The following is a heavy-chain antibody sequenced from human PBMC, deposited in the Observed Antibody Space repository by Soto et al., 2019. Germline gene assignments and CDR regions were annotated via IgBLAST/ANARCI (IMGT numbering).Heavy chain of an antibody. CDR2: IYYSGST. CDR3: ARHICGGDCLTPYYYYGLDV. CDR1: GGSISSYY. V-gene: IGHV4-59*01. Sequence: SETLSLTCTVSGGSISSYYWSWIRQPPGKGLEWIGYIYYSGSTNYNPSLKSRVTISVDTSKNQFSLKLSSVTAADTAVYYCARHICGGDCLTPYYYYGLDVWGQGTTVTVSS. D-gene: IGHD2-21*02. J-gene: IGHJ6*02.